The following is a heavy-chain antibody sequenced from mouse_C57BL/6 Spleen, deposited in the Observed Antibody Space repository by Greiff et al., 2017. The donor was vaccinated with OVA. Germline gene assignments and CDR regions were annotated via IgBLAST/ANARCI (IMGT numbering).Heavy chain of an antibody. J-gene: IGHJ1*03. V-gene: IGHV1-85*01. D-gene: IGHD1-1*01. CDR3: ARYYGNFDV. CDR2: IYPRDGST. Sequence: VMLVESGPELVKPGASVKLSCKASGYTFTSYDINWVKQRPGQGLEWIGWIYPRDGSTKYNEKFKGKATLTVDTSSSTAYMELHSLTSEDSAVYFCARYYGNFDVWGTGTTVTVSS. CDR1: GYTFTSYD.